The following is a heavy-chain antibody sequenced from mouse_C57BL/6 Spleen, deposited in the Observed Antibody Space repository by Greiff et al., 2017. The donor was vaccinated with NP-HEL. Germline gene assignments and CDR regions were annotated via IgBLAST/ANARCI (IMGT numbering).Heavy chain of an antibody. D-gene: IGHD1-1*01. CDR3: AREDYYGSSSWYFDV. J-gene: IGHJ1*03. V-gene: IGHV5-4*01. CDR2: ISDGGSYT. Sequence: EVMLVESGGGLVKPGGSLKLSCAASGFTFSSYAMSWVRQTPEKRLEWVATISDGGSYTYYTDNVKGRFTISRDNAKNNLYLQMRHLKSEDTAMYYCAREDYYGSSSWYFDVWGTGTTVTVSS. CDR1: GFTFSSYA.